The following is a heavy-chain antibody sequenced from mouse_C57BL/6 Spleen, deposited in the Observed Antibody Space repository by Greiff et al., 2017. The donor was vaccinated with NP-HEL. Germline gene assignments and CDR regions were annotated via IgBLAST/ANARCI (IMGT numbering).Heavy chain of an antibody. CDR3: ARGKMSYDGYYSAWFAY. V-gene: IGHV3-6*01. Sequence: VQLQQSGPGLVKPSQSLSLTCSVTGYSITSGYYWNWIRQFPGNKLEWMGYISYDGSNNYNPSLKNRISITRDTSMNQFFLKLNSVTTEDTATYYCARGKMSYDGYYSAWFAYWGQGTLVTVSA. D-gene: IGHD2-3*01. CDR1: GYSITSGYY. J-gene: IGHJ3*01. CDR2: ISYDGSN.